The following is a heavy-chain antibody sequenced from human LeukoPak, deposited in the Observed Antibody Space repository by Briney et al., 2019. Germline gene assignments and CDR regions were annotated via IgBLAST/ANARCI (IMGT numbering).Heavy chain of an antibody. V-gene: IGHV3-74*01. CDR2: INSDGSIT. D-gene: IGHD3-3*01. J-gene: IGHJ4*02. CDR3: SRTLFGVVNY. CDR1: GFTFSNYW. Sequence: GGSLRLSCVASGFTFSNYWMHWVRQAPGKGLVWVSRINSDGSITTYADSVKGRFTISRDSAKDTLYLQMTSLRAEDTAVYYCSRTLFGVVNYWGQETLVIVSS.